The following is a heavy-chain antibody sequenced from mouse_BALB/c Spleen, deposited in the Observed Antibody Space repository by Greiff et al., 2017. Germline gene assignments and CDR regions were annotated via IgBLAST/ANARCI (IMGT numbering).Heavy chain of an antibody. CDR2: IYPGSGST. Sequence: LQQPGSELVRPGASVKLSCKASGYTFTSYWVHWVKQRPGQGLEWIGNIYPGSGSTNYDEKFKDKATLTVDKSSSTAYMQLSSPTSEDSAVYYCTRDGYFDYWGQGTTLTVSS. J-gene: IGHJ2*01. CDR1: GYTFTSYW. CDR3: TRDGYFDY. V-gene: IGHV1S22*01. D-gene: IGHD2-3*01.